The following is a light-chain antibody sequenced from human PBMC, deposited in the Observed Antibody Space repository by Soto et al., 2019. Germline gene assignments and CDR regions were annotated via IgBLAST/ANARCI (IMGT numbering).Light chain of an antibody. V-gene: IGKV3-15*01. J-gene: IGKJ4*01. CDR1: QSVSSN. CDR2: GAS. Sequence: EIVMTQSPATLSVSPGERATLSCRASQSVSSNLAWYQQKRGQAPRLLIYGASTRSTGFPARFSGSRSVTEFTLTISSLQSEDFAVYYCQQYNNWHLSFGGGTKVEIK. CDR3: QQYNNWHLS.